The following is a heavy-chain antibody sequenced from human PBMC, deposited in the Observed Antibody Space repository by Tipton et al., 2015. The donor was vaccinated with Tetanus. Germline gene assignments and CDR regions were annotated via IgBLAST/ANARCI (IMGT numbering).Heavy chain of an antibody. CDR2: IYHSGST. J-gene: IGHJ5*02. CDR3: ARDPGMASAGLWFDP. V-gene: IGHV4-31*11. Sequence: LRLSCAVSGGSITSDNHYWSWIRQPPGKGLEWIGYIYHSGSTYYNASLKSRLDISLDTSKNQFSLRLTSVTVADTAVYYCARDPGMASAGLWFDPWGQGTLVTVSS. CDR1: GGSITSDNHY. D-gene: IGHD6-13*01.